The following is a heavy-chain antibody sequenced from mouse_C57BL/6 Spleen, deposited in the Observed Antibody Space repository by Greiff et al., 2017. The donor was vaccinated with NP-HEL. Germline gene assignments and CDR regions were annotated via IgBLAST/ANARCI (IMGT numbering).Heavy chain of an antibody. CDR2: IYPSDSET. CDR3: ARGGFYGSSYEWFAY. J-gene: IGHJ3*01. D-gene: IGHD1-1*01. Sequence: VQLQQPGAELVRPGSSVKLSCKASGYTFTSYWMDWVKQRPGQGLEWIGNIYPSDSETHYNQKFKDKATLTVDKSSSTAYMQLSCLTSEDSAVYYFARGGFYGSSYEWFAYWCQGTLVTVSA. V-gene: IGHV1-61*01. CDR1: GYTFTSYW.